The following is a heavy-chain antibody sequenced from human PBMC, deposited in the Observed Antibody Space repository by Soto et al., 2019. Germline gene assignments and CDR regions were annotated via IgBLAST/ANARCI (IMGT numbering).Heavy chain of an antibody. Sequence: PGGSLRLSCAASGFTFSSYSMNWVRQAPGKGLEWVSYISSSSTIYYADSVKGRFTISRDNAKNSLYLQMNSLRDEDTAVYYCSLLLRVGSRDYWGQGTLVTVSS. J-gene: IGHJ4*02. D-gene: IGHD3-22*01. CDR3: SLLLRVGSRDY. CDR1: GFTFSSYS. CDR2: ISSSSTI. V-gene: IGHV3-48*02.